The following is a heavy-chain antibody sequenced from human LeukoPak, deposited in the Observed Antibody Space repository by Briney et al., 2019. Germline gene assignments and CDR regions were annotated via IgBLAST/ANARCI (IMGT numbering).Heavy chain of an antibody. CDR3: AKSGYNRFDY. D-gene: IGHD5-24*01. Sequence: GGSLRLSCAIPTVTVSSMYMSWVRQAPGGGLEWVSIIYSGGSIYHADSVKGRFSISRDTFKNTLHLQMNSLRAEDTAVYYCAKSGYNRFDYWGQGTLVTVSS. V-gene: IGHV3-66*01. CDR2: IYSGGSI. CDR1: TVTVSSMY. J-gene: IGHJ4*02.